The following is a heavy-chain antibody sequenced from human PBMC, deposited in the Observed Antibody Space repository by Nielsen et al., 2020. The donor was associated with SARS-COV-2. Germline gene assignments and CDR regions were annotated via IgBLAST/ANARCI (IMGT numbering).Heavy chain of an antibody. D-gene: IGHD3-16*02. V-gene: IGHV1-46*01. J-gene: IGHJ3*02. CDR3: ATPRREDRYYDYVWGSYRYTGGAFDI. Sequence: WVRQAPGQGLEWMAIINPSGCSTSYAQKFQGRVTMTRDTSTSTVYMELSSLRSEDTAVYYCATPRREDRYYDYVWGSYRYTGGAFDIWGQGTMVTVSS. CDR2: INPSGCST.